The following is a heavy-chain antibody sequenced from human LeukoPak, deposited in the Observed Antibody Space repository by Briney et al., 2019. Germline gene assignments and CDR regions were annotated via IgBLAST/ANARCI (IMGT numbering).Heavy chain of an antibody. CDR3: ARARNGGFWSGYRYYFDY. D-gene: IGHD3-3*01. V-gene: IGHV1-8*01. J-gene: IGHJ4*02. CDR1: GYTFTSYD. Sequence: ASVKVSCKASGYTFTSYDSNWVRQATGQGLEWMGWMNPNSGNTGYAQKFQGRVTMTRNTSISTAYMELSSLRSEDTAVYYCARARNGGFWSGYRYYFDYWGQGTLVTVSS. CDR2: MNPNSGNT.